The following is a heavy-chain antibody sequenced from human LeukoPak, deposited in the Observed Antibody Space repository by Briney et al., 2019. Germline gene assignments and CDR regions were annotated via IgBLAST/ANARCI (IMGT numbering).Heavy chain of an antibody. V-gene: IGHV3-23*01. CDR1: GFAFGSEA. Sequence: GGSLRLSCAVSGFAFGSEAMSWVRQAPGKGLEWVSAISGSGGSTYYADSVKGRFTISRDNSKNTLYLQMNSLRAEDTAVYYCANDEYSSSPTLTRLGLDYWGQGTLVTVSS. CDR2: ISGSGGST. CDR3: ANDEYSSSPTLTRLGLDY. D-gene: IGHD6-6*01. J-gene: IGHJ4*02.